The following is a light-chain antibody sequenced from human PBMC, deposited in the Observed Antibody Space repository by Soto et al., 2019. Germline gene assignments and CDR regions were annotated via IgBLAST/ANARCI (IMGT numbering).Light chain of an antibody. V-gene: IGLV2-14*02. CDR3: SSYTNTYTYV. J-gene: IGLJ1*01. Sequence: QSALTQPASVSGSPGQSITVSCAGTSSDVGGYNLVSWYQQHPGKAPKLIIYEGTERPSGISPRFSGSKSGNTASLTISGLQAEDEAEYYCSSYTNTYTYVFGPGTKVTVL. CDR2: EGT. CDR1: SSDVGGYNL.